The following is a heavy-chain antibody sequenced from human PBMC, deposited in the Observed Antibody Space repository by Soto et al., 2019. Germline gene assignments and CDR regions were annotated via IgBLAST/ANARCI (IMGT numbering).Heavy chain of an antibody. CDR1: GYTFTSYG. CDR3: ARDRGYILTGYNPDRRDDY. D-gene: IGHD3-9*01. V-gene: IGHV1-18*01. J-gene: IGHJ4*02. Sequence: QVQLVQSGAEVKKPGASVKVSCKASGYTFTSYGISWVRQAPGQGLEWMGWISAYNGNTNYAQKLQGRVTMTTDTSTSTASMELRSLRSDETAVYYCARDRGYILTGYNPDRRDDYWGQGTLVTVSS. CDR2: ISAYNGNT.